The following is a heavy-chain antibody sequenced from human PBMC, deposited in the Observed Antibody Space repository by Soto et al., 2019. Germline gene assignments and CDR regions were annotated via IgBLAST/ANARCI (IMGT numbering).Heavy chain of an antibody. CDR2: INHSGST. CDR1: GGSFSGYY. J-gene: IGHJ6*03. Sequence: SETLSLTCAVYGGSFSGYYWSWIRQPPGKGLEWIGEINHSGSTNYNPSLKSRVTISVDTSKNQFSLKLSSVTAADTAVYYCARSRVIRSTSYYYYYYMDVWGKGTTVTVSS. CDR3: ARSRVIRSTSYYYYYYMDV. V-gene: IGHV4-34*01. D-gene: IGHD2-2*01.